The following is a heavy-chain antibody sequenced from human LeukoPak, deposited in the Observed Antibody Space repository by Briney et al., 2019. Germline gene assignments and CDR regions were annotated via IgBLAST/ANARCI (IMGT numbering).Heavy chain of an antibody. V-gene: IGHV3-7*01. Sequence: PGGSLRLSCAASGFTFSSYWMSWVRQAPRKGLEWVANIKQDGSEKYYVDSVKGRFTISRDNAKNSLYLQVTSMRAKGAALNYCASGIAAAHYLHPISDYSGPGNLVTVSP. CDR3: ASGIAAAHYLHPISDY. CDR2: IKQDGSEK. D-gene: IGHD6-13*01. CDR1: GFTFSSYW. J-gene: IGHJ4*01.